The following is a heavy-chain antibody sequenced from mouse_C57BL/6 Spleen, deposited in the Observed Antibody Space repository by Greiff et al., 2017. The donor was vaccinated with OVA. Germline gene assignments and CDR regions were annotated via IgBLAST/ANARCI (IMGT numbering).Heavy chain of an antibody. J-gene: IGHJ4*01. CDR1: GYAFSSSW. CDR3: ARNGVGDYYAMDY. Sequence: VQLQPSGPELVKPGASVKISCKASGYAFSSSWMNWVKQRPGKGLEWIGRIYPGDGDTNYNGKFKGKATLTADKSSSTAYMQLSSLTSEDSAVYFCARNGVGDYYAMDYWGQGTSVTVSS. V-gene: IGHV1-82*01. D-gene: IGHD1-3*01. CDR2: IYPGDGDT.